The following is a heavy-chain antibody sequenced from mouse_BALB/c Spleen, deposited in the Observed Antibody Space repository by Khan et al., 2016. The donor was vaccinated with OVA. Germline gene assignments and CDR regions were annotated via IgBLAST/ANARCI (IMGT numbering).Heavy chain of an antibody. J-gene: IGHJ3*01. CDR2: IIYTGSI. Sequence: EVQLQESGPSLVKPSQTLSLTCSVTGDSITSGYWNWIRKFPGNNFEFMGYIIYTGSIYYNPSLKSRISITRHTSKNQYYLQLKSVTTEDTATYDCARSTYRYAFAYGGQGTLVTVAA. D-gene: IGHD2-14*01. CDR1: GDSITSGY. CDR3: ARSTYRYAFAY. V-gene: IGHV3-8*02.